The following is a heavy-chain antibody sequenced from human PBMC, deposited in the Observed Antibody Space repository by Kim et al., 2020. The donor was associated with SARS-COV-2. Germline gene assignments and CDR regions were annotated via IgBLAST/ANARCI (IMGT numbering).Heavy chain of an antibody. Sequence: GGSLRLSCAASGFTFSTYAMSWVRQDPEKGLEWVSIIKGDGDNAYYADSVKGRFTISRDNSKNTLFLQMNSLRAEDTAVYYCAKDQNFGSGITYYGLDVWGQGTRVNVSS. CDR1: GFTFSTYA. V-gene: IGHV3-23*03. CDR2: IKGDGDNA. D-gene: IGHD3-16*01. CDR3: AKDQNFGSGITYYGLDV. J-gene: IGHJ6*02.